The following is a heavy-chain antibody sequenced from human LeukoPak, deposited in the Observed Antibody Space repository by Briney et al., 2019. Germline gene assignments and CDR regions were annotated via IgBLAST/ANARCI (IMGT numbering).Heavy chain of an antibody. J-gene: IGHJ4*02. Sequence: GGSLRLSCAASGFTFNYYAMNWVRQAPGKGLEWVSAILGGGDTTSYADSVKGRFTISRDNSKNTLYLQMNSLRAEDTAVYYCAKDLVSQRGVGSSEKVDYWGQGTLVTVSS. CDR2: ILGGGDTT. V-gene: IGHV3-23*01. CDR3: AKDLVSQRGVGSSEKVDY. CDR1: GFTFNYYA. D-gene: IGHD3-10*01.